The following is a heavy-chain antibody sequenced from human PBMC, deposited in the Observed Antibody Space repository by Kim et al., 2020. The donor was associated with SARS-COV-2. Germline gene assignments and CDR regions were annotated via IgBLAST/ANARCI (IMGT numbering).Heavy chain of an antibody. Sequence: GGSLRLSCAASGFTVSSNYMSWVRQAPGKGLEWVSVIYSGGSTYYADSVKGRFTISRDNSKNTLYLQMNSLRAEDTAVYYCARSTLGDDYVWGSYRHDAFDIWGQGTMVTVSS. CDR3: ARSTLGDDYVWGSYRHDAFDI. CDR2: IYSGGST. D-gene: IGHD3-16*02. CDR1: GFTVSSNY. J-gene: IGHJ3*02. V-gene: IGHV3-53*01.